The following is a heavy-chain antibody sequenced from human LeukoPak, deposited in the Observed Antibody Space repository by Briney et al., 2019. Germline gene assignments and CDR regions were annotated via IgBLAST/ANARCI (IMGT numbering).Heavy chain of an antibody. D-gene: IGHD6-19*01. V-gene: IGHV4-59*01. CDR2: IYYSRST. J-gene: IGHJ5*02. Sequence: SETLSLTCTVSGGSISSYYWSWIRQPPGKGLEWIGYIYYSRSTNYNPSLKSRVTISVDTSKNQFSLKLSSVTAADTAVYYCARDRHSSGWPNWFDPWGQGTLVTVSS. CDR1: GGSISSYY. CDR3: ARDRHSSGWPNWFDP.